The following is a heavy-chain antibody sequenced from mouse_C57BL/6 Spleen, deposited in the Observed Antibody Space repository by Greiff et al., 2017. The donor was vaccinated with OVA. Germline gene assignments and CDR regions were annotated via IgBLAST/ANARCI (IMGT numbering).Heavy chain of an antibody. V-gene: IGHV1-26*01. J-gene: IGHJ3*01. CDR1: GYTFTDYY. Sequence: EVQLQQSGPELVKPGASVKISCKASGYTFTDYYMNWVKQSHGKSLEWIGDINPNNGGTSYNQKFKGKATLTVDKSSSTAYMELRSLTSEDSAVYYCARGWDYDGGFAYWGQGTLVTVSA. CDR3: ARGWDYDGGFAY. CDR2: INPNNGGT. D-gene: IGHD2-4*01.